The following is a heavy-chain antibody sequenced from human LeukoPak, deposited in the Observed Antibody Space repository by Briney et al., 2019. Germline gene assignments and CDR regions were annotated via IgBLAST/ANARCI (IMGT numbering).Heavy chain of an antibody. D-gene: IGHD5-12*01. J-gene: IGHJ4*02. CDR2: IIPILGIA. V-gene: IGHV1-69*04. CDR1: GGTFSSYA. Sequence: GASVKVSCKASGGTFSSYAISWVRQAPGQGLEWMGRIIPILGIANYAQKFQGRVTITADKSTCTAYMELSSLRSEDTAVYYCARWPPRDSGYDHPFDYWGQGTLVTVSS. CDR3: ARWPPRDSGYDHPFDY.